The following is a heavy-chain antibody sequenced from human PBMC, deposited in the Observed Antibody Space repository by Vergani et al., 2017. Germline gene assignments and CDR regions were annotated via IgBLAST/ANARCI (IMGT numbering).Heavy chain of an antibody. CDR2: IYYSGST. CDR3: ARGSRAEGGSGPDK. V-gene: IGHV4-59*08. J-gene: IGHJ4*02. Sequence: QVRLQESGPGLVKPSETLSLTCTVSGGSISSYYWSWIRQPPGKGLEWIGYIYYSGSTNYNPSFKNRVTMSVDTSKNQFSLKLNSVTAADTAVYYCARGSRAEGGSGPDKWGQGTLVTVSS. D-gene: IGHD6-13*01. CDR1: GGSISSYY.